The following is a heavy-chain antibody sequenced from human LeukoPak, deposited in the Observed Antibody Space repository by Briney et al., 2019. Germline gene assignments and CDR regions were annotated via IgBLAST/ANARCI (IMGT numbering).Heavy chain of an antibody. CDR1: GFSFSHYA. Sequence: MPGGSLRRSCAASGFSFSHYAMNWVRQAPGKGLEWVSAISSSSTYIQYADSVKGRFTIARDDAKNSLYLQLDSLRVEDTAVYYCIRVDVRAWFDSWGQGTLVTVSS. CDR2: ISSSSTYI. CDR3: IRVDVRAWFDS. D-gene: IGHD3-16*01. V-gene: IGHV3-21*01. J-gene: IGHJ5*01.